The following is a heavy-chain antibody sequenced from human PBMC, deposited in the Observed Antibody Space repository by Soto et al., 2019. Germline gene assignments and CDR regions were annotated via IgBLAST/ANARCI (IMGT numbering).Heavy chain of an antibody. Sequence: GSVKDSCKTCGDTFTSFCISWVRQAPGQGLEWMGWISAYNGNTNYAQKLQGRVTMTTDTSTSTAYTELRSLRSDDTAVYYCARPRGYSYGFDYWGQGTLVTVSS. J-gene: IGHJ4*02. D-gene: IGHD5-18*01. CDR2: ISAYNGNT. CDR1: GDTFTSFC. CDR3: ARPRGYSYGFDY. V-gene: IGHV1-18*01.